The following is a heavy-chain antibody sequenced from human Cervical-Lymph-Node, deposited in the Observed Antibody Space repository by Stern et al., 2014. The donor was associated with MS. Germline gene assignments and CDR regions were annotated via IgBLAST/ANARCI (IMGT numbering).Heavy chain of an antibody. Sequence: QVQLVQSGGGVVQPGRSLRLSCAASGFTSSSYAMHWVRQAPGKGLEWVAVISNDGIDKYYADSVKGRFAISRDISKNTLYLQMNSLRTEDTAVYYCAKEGGNWFDPWGQGTLVTVSS. CDR1: GFTSSSYA. CDR2: ISNDGIDK. J-gene: IGHJ5*02. CDR3: AKEGGNWFDP. V-gene: IGHV3-30*01.